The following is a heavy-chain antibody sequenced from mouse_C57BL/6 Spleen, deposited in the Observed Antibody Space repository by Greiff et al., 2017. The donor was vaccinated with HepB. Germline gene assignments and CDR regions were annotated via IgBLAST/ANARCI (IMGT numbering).Heavy chain of an antibody. CDR1: GFNIKDYY. Sequence: EVQLQQPGAELVRPGASVKLSCTASGFNIKDYYMHWVKQRPEQGLEWIGRIDPEDGDTEYAPKFQGKATMTADTSSNTAYLQLRSLTSEDTAVYYCTSHFLDGLYAMDYWGQGTSVTVSS. CDR2: IDPEDGDT. V-gene: IGHV14-1*01. D-gene: IGHD2-3*01. CDR3: TSHFLDGLYAMDY. J-gene: IGHJ4*01.